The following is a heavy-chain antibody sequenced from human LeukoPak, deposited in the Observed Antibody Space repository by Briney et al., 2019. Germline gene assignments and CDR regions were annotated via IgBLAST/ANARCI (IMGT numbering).Heavy chain of an antibody. CDR1: GFTFDDYA. D-gene: IGHD3-22*01. Sequence: GGSLRLSCAASGFTFDDYAMHWVRQAPGKGLEWVSLISGDGGSTYYADSVKGRFTISRDNSKNSLYLQMNSLRTEDTTLYYCAKPLEREVVADAFDIWGQGTMVTVSS. V-gene: IGHV3-43*02. J-gene: IGHJ3*02. CDR3: AKPLEREVVADAFDI. CDR2: ISGDGGST.